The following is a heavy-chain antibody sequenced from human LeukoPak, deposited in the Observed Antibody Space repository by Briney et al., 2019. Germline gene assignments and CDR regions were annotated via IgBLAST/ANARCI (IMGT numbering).Heavy chain of an antibody. CDR2: IYSSGST. Sequence: SETLSLTCTVSGGSISGYNWSWNRQSAGQGLEWIGRIYSSGSTNYSPSLKSRVTMSVDRSKNQFSLRVSSVTAADTAVYFCVRDLGRFDSWGQGAPVLVSS. J-gene: IGHJ5*01. V-gene: IGHV4-4*07. CDR1: GGSISGYN. CDR3: VRDLGRFDS.